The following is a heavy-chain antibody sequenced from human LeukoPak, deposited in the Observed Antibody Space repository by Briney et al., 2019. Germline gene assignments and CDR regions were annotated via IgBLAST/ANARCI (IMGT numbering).Heavy chain of an antibody. CDR2: ISYDGSNK. Sequence: GGSLRLSRAASGFSFSNYAMHWVRQAPGKGLEWVAVISYDGSNKYYADSVKGRFTISRDNSKNTLYLQMNSLRAEDTAVYYCARDGPYDFWSGYSLPYYYYGMDVWGQGTTVTVSS. D-gene: IGHD3-3*01. CDR3: ARDGPYDFWSGYSLPYYYYGMDV. J-gene: IGHJ6*02. CDR1: GFSFSNYA. V-gene: IGHV3-30-3*01.